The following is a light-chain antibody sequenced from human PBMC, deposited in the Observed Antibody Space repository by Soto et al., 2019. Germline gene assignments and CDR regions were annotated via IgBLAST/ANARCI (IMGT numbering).Light chain of an antibody. V-gene: IGLV1-44*01. CDR1: SSNIGSNT. J-gene: IGLJ1*01. CDR3: AAWDDSLNGNV. CDR2: DIN. Sequence: QSVLTQPPSASGTPGQRVTISCSGSSSNIGSNTVNWYQQLPGTAPKLLIYDINQRPSGVSDRFSGSKSGTSASLAISGLQSEDEADYYCAAWDDSLNGNVFGPGTKLTVL.